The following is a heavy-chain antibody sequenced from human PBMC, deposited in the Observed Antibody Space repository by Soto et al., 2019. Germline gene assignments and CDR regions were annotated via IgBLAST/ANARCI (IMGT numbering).Heavy chain of an antibody. CDR1: GFTFSSYS. J-gene: IGHJ6*03. Sequence: GGSLRLSCAASGFTFSSYSMNWVRQAPGKGLEWVSYISSSSTIYYADSVKGRFTISRDNAKNSLYLQMNSLRAEDTAVYYCARESDFWSGYYTKGNNYYMDVWGKGTTVTVSS. D-gene: IGHD3-3*01. CDR2: ISSSSTI. V-gene: IGHV3-48*01. CDR3: ARESDFWSGYYTKGNNYYMDV.